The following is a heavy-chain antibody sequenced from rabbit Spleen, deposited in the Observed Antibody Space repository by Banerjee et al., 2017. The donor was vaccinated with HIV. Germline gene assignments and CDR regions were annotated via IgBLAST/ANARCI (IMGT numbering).Heavy chain of an antibody. CDR1: GFDFSSYG. CDR3: VRGASSSGYYNL. Sequence: QEQLVESGGGLVQPGGSLKLSCKASGFDFSSYGVSWVRQAPGKGLEWIGYIDPVFGSTYYSNWVNGRFTISSHNAQNTLYLQLNSLTAADTATYFFVRGASSSGYYNLWGPGTLVTVS. J-gene: IGHJ4*01. V-gene: IGHV1S47*01. CDR2: IDPVFGST. D-gene: IGHD1-1*01.